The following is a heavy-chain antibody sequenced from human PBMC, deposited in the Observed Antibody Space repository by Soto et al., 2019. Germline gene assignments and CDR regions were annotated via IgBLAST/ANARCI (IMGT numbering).Heavy chain of an antibody. D-gene: IGHD4-17*01. Sequence: VSCKASGGTFSSYAISWVRQAPGQGLEWMGGIIPIFGTANYAQKFQGRVTITADGSTSTAYMELSSLRSEDTAVYYCASTVTGAFDIWGQGTMVTVSS. J-gene: IGHJ3*02. CDR1: GGTFSSYA. CDR2: IIPIFGTA. CDR3: ASTVTGAFDI. V-gene: IGHV1-69*01.